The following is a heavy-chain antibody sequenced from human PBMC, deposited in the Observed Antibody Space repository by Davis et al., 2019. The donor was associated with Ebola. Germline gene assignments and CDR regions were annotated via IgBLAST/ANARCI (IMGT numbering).Heavy chain of an antibody. V-gene: IGHV3-74*01. CDR1: GFTFSSYW. D-gene: IGHD2-2*01. CDR3: ARDAYGCSSTSCYYYYGMDV. Sequence: GESLKISCVGSGFTFSSYWMYWVRQAPGKGLVWVSRINSDGSSTSYADSVKGRFTISRDNAKNTLYLQMNSLRAEDTAVYYCARDAYGCSSTSCYYYYGMDVWGQGTTVTVSS. J-gene: IGHJ6*02. CDR2: INSDGSST.